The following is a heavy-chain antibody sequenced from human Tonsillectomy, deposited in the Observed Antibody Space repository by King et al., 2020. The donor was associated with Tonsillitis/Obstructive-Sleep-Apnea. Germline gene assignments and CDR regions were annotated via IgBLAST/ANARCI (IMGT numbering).Heavy chain of an antibody. J-gene: IGHJ4*02. Sequence: VQLVESGGALAQPGGSLRLSCVASGFTFGNYDMHWVRQTTRKGLECVSSIDSGANTYYPDSVKGRFTISRDNAKNSLYLQMNSLTAGDTAVYYCARGPRWNLDYWGQGTLVTVSS. CDR1: GFTFGNYD. V-gene: IGHV3-13*04. CDR3: ARGPRWNLDY. D-gene: IGHD1-1*01. CDR2: IDSGANT.